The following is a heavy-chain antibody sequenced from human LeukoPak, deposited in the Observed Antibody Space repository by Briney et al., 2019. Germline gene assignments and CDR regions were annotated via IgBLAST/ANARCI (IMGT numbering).Heavy chain of an antibody. Sequence: ASVKVSCKASGDTFTGYYMHWVRQAPGQGLEWMGWINPNSGGTNYAQKFQGRVTMTRDTSISTAYMELSRLRSDDTAVYYCASQPSDYYYMDAWGKGTTVTVSS. CDR3: ASQPSDYYYMDA. J-gene: IGHJ6*03. V-gene: IGHV1-2*02. CDR1: GDTFTGYY. CDR2: INPNSGGT.